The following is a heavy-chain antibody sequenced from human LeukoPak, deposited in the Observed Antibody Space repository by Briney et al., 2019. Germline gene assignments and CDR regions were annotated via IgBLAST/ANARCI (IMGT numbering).Heavy chain of an antibody. CDR1: GFTFGSYA. D-gene: IGHD3-10*01. CDR2: IRNDESNE. CDR3: TREALPGFFSEGFDS. Sequence: GGSLRLSCAASGFTFGSYAMTWARQTPGKGLEWLAFIRNDESNEYYADSAKGRFTISRDNSKKTVHLQMNSLRPEDTAVYYCTREALPGFFSEGFDSWGQGTLVTVSS. V-gene: IGHV3-30*02. J-gene: IGHJ4*02.